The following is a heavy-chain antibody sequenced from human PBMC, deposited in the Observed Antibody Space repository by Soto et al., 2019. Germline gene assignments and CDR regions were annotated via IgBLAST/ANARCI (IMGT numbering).Heavy chain of an antibody. CDR2: IYYSGST. CDR1: GGSISSSSYY. CDR3: ARHDGYSYGFAYFDY. V-gene: IGHV4-39*01. D-gene: IGHD5-18*01. Sequence: QLQLQESGPGLMKPSETLSLTCTVSGGSISSSSYYWGWIRQPPGKGLEWIGSIYYSGSTYYNPSLKSRVTISVDTSKNQFSLKLSSVTAADTAVYYCARHDGYSYGFAYFDYWGQGTLVTVSS. J-gene: IGHJ4*02.